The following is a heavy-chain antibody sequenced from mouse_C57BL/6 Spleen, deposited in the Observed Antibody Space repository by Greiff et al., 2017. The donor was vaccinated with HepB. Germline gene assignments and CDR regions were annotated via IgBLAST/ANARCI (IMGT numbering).Heavy chain of an antibody. Sequence: VMLVESGPGLVAPSQRLSITCTVSGFSLTSYAISWVSQQPGKGLEWIGVIWTGGGTNYNSALKSRLSISKDNSKSQVFLKMNSLQTDDTARYYCARNFDGGYAMDDWGQGTSVTVSS. CDR1: GFSLTSYA. CDR3: ARNFDGGYAMDD. D-gene: IGHD2-3*01. J-gene: IGHJ4*01. V-gene: IGHV2-9-1*01. CDR2: IWTGGGT.